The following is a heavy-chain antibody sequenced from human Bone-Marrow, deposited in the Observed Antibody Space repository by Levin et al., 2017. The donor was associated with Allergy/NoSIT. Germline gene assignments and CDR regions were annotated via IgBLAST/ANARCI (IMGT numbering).Heavy chain of an antibody. V-gene: IGHV4-39*01. J-gene: IGHJ4*02. CDR1: GGSITTIGYY. Sequence: SQTLSLTCTVSGGSITTIGYYWSWIRQPPGKGLEWIGTIYSSGATYYNPSLKSRATISVDTSKNQFSLRLTSVIAADTAVYYCARHDYGSETYFDSWGQGTLVTVSS. D-gene: IGHD3-10*01. CDR2: IYSSGAT. CDR3: ARHDYGSETYFDS.